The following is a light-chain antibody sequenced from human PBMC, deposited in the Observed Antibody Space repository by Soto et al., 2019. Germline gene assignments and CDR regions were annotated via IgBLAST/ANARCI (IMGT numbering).Light chain of an antibody. J-gene: IGKJ1*01. V-gene: IGKV1-5*01. CDR2: DAS. Sequence: DIQMTQSQSSLSASVGDRVTITCRASQSINIWLAWYQQKPGKAPKLLIYDASSLQSRVPSIFSGRGYGREFTLTISSVLPNYFATFLCQQYNIDSRTFGRGAK. CDR3: QQYNIDSRT. CDR1: QSINIW.